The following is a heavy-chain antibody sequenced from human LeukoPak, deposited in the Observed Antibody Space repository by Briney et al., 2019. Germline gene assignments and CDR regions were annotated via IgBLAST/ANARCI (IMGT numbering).Heavy chain of an antibody. CDR1: GGTFSSYA. CDR3: ARDVNWNDRVGVDY. Sequence: SVKVSCKASGGTFSSYAISWVRQAPGQGLEWMGGTIPIFGTANYAQKFQGRVTITADESTSTAYMELSSLRSEDTAVYYCARDVNWNDRVGVDYWGQGTLVTVSS. J-gene: IGHJ4*02. V-gene: IGHV1-69*13. CDR2: TIPIFGTA. D-gene: IGHD1-20*01.